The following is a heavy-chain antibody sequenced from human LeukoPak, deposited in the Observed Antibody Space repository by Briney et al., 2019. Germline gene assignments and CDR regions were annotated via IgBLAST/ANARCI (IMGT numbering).Heavy chain of an antibody. CDR1: GGSFSGYY. J-gene: IGHJ4*02. CDR3: ARGRGWVMVYASVRDTAMVR. D-gene: IGHD2-8*01. Sequence: PSETLSLTCAVYGGSFSGYYWSWIRQPPREGLEWTGEINHSGSTNYNPSLKSRVTISVDTSKNQFSPKLSSVTAADTAVYYCARGRGWVMVYASVRDTAMVRWGQGTLVTVSS. V-gene: IGHV4-34*01. CDR2: INHSGST.